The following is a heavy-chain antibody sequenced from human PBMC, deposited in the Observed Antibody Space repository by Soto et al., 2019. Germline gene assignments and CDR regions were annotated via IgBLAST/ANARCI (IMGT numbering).Heavy chain of an antibody. Sequence: ASVKVSCKASGYTFTSYGISWVRQAPGQGLEWMGWISAYNGNTNYAQKLQGRVTMTTDTSTSTAYMELRSLRSDDTAVYYCARVCLPRTTIFGVVHWFDPWGQGTLVTVSS. CDR1: GYTFTSYG. V-gene: IGHV1-18*01. CDR3: ARVCLPRTTIFGVVHWFDP. J-gene: IGHJ5*02. CDR2: ISAYNGNT. D-gene: IGHD3-3*01.